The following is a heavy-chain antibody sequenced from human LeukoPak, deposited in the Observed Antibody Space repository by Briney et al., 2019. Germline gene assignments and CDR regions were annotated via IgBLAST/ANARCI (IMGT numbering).Heavy chain of an antibody. CDR2: IYYTGTT. CDR1: GGSISSYY. V-gene: IGHV4-4*07. CDR3: VRDLSGYDNPAFDN. Sequence: PLETLSLTCTVSGGSISSYYWSWIRQPAGKGLEWIGRIYYTGTTNYNPSLHSRVTMSVDTSKNQFSLKLTSVTAADTAVYYCVRDLSGYDNPAFDNWGQETLVTVSS. J-gene: IGHJ4*02. D-gene: IGHD3-22*01.